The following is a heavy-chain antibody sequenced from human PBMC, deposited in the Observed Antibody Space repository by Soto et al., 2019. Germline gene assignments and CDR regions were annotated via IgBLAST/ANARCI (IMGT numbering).Heavy chain of an antibody. CDR2: ISSDGIST. J-gene: IGHJ4*02. V-gene: IGHV3-74*01. CDR1: GFTFSGYW. D-gene: IGHD5-18*01. Sequence: EVQLVESGGGLVQPGGSLRLSCAASGFTFSGYWMHWVRQAPGKGLVWVSRISSDGISTTYADCAEGRFIISRDNAKNTLYLQLNSLRAEDTAVYYCARGSRGYSYGYNDYWGQGTLVSVPS. CDR3: ARGSRGYSYGYNDY.